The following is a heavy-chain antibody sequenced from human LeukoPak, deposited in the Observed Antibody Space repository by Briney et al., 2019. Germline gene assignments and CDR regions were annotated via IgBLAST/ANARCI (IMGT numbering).Heavy chain of an antibody. CDR2: IYSGGST. V-gene: IGHV3-66*02. CDR1: GFTVSSHY. J-gene: IGHJ4*02. Sequence: GGSLRLSCSASGFTVSSHYMSWVRQASGKGLEWVSVIYSGGSTYYADSVKGRFTISRDNSKNTLYLQMNSLRTEDTAVYYCAKTHDYWGQGTLVTVSS. CDR3: AKTHDY.